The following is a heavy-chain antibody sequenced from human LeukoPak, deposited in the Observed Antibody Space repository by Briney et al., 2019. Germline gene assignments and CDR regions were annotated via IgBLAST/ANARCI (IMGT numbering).Heavy chain of an antibody. CDR3: ARKISAAGSRWFDP. D-gene: IGHD6-13*01. Sequence: SGTLSLTCAVSGGSISSGNWWCWVRQPPGKGLEWIGEIYHSGSTNYNPSLKSRVTISVDKSKNQFSLKLSSVTAADTAVYYCARKISAAGSRWFDPWGQGSLVTVSS. J-gene: IGHJ5*02. V-gene: IGHV4-4*02. CDR1: GGSISSGNW. CDR2: IYHSGST.